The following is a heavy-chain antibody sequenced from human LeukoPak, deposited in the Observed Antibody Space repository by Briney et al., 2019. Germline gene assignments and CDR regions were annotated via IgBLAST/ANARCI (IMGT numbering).Heavy chain of an antibody. D-gene: IGHD3-10*01. Sequence: PEASVKVSCKASGGTFSSYAISWVRQAPGQGLEWMGGIFPFFGTPNYAQKFQGRVTITADESTSTAYMELSSLRSEDTAVYYCARDVPYGSGNYYVYFDYWGQGTLVSVSS. CDR1: GGTFSSYA. J-gene: IGHJ4*02. CDR3: ARDVPYGSGNYYVYFDY. CDR2: IFPFFGTP. V-gene: IGHV1-69*13.